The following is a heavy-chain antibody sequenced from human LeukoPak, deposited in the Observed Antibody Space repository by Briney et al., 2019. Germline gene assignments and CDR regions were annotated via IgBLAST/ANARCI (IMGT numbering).Heavy chain of an antibody. J-gene: IGHJ4*02. D-gene: IGHD3-22*01. CDR1: GYSISSGYY. Sequence: PSETLSLTCTVSGYSISSGYYWGWIRQPPGKGLEWIGSIYHSGSTYYNPSLKSRVTISVDTSKNQFSLKLSSVTAADTAVYYCARDRGSNYYDSSGSNLFDYWGQGTLVTVSS. CDR3: ARDRGSNYYDSSGSNLFDY. V-gene: IGHV4-38-2*02. CDR2: IYHSGST.